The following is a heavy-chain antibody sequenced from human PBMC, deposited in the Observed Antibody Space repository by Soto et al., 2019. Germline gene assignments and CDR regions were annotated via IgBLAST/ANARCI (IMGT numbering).Heavy chain of an antibody. CDR1: GGTSTRYA. Sequence: QERLVQSGAEVRKPGSSVKVSCKVTGGTSTRYAINWVRQAPGQGLEWMGGIVTMFGTSKYAQKLQGRVTITADTSTNISYMELRSLRSEDTAVYYCNRGSEYDFWSGYLWGQGTLVSVSS. J-gene: IGHJ4*02. D-gene: IGHD3-3*01. CDR2: IVTMFGTS. CDR3: NRGSEYDFWSGYL. V-gene: IGHV1-69*06.